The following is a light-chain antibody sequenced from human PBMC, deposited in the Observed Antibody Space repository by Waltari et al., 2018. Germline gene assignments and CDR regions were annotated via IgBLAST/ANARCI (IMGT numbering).Light chain of an antibody. CDR1: TSDVGNYDL. CDR2: EVN. CDR3: SSFAGSGRVV. Sequence: QSVLTQSASVSGSPGQSVTFSCTGTTSDVGNYDLVSWYQQRPGEAPKLMFYEVNKRPSRVSSRFSGSKSGNTASLTISGLQAEDEGDYYCSSFAGSGRVVFGGGTKVTVL. J-gene: IGLJ3*02. V-gene: IGLV2-23*02.